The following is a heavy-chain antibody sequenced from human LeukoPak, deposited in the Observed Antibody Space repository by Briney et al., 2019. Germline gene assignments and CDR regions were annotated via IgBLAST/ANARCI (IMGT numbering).Heavy chain of an antibody. CDR3: ARLVVVTAIHPPNWFDP. Sequence: SETLSLTCAVYGGSFSGYYWSWIRQPPVKGLEWIGEINHSGSTNYNPSLKSRVTISVDTSKNQFSLKLSSVTAADTAVYYCARLVVVTAIHPPNWFDPWGQGTLVTVSS. V-gene: IGHV4-34*01. D-gene: IGHD2-21*02. CDR2: INHSGST. CDR1: GGSFSGYY. J-gene: IGHJ5*02.